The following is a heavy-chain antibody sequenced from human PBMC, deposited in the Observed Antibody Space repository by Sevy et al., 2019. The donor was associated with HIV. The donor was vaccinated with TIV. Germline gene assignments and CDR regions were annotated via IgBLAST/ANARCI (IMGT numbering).Heavy chain of an antibody. V-gene: IGHV4-39*01. CDR2: IYHTGAA. J-gene: IGHJ4*02. Sequence: SETLSLTCTVSGGTISSSSYRWVWIRQPPGKGLEWVGSIYHTGAADDNPSLKRRVTMSVDTSKNQFSLQVGSVTAADTAVYYCARWYGNNFDYWGQGALVTVSS. CDR3: ARWYGNNFDY. D-gene: IGHD3-10*01. CDR1: GGTISSSSYR.